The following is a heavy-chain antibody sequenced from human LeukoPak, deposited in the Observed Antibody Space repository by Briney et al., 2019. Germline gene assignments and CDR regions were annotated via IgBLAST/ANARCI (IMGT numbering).Heavy chain of an antibody. D-gene: IGHD3-10*01. CDR3: ARGHYYGSGSYPSDY. Sequence: SVKVSCKASGGTFSSYAISWVRQAPGQGLEWMGRIIPIFGTADYAQKFQGRVTITTDESTSTAYMELSSLRSEDTAVYYCARGHYYGSGSYPSDYWGQGTLVTVSS. J-gene: IGHJ4*02. V-gene: IGHV1-69*05. CDR1: GGTFSSYA. CDR2: IIPIFGTA.